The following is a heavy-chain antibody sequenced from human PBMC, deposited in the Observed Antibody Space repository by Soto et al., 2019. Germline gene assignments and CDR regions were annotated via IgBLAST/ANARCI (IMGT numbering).Heavy chain of an antibody. CDR2: ISWNSGNI. CDR1: GFTFEDYA. V-gene: IGHV3-9*01. D-gene: IGHD3-22*01. J-gene: IGHJ4*02. Sequence: EMHLVESGGGLVQPGRSLRLSCAASGFTFEDYAMHWVRQAPGKGLEWVSGISWNSGNIIYADSVKGRFTTSRDNAKNYLYLQMNSRRLEDTALYYWAKMVTWDSSGYYQGGFDCWGQGTLVTVSS. CDR3: AKMVTWDSSGYYQGGFDC.